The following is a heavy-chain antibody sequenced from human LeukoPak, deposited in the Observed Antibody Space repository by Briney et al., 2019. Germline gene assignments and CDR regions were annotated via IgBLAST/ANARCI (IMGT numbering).Heavy chain of an antibody. J-gene: IGHJ4*02. CDR2: ISRRDDYT. Sequence: QPGGSLRLSCAASGFAFSSYAMSWVRQPPGKGLEWVSVISRRDDYTYYADSVKGRFTISRDKSKNTLYLQMNTLRAEDTAVYYCANDYRSGSFHDFWGQGTLVTVSS. CDR1: GFAFSSYA. D-gene: IGHD3-10*01. V-gene: IGHV3-23*01. CDR3: ANDYRSGSFHDF.